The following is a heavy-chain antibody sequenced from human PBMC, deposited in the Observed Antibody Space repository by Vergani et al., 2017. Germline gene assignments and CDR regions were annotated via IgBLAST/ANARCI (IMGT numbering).Heavy chain of an antibody. CDR1: GGSFSVYY. CDR3: ARFRGPDIVGTAFDH. J-gene: IGHJ4*02. D-gene: IGHD5-12*01. Sequence: QVQLQQWGAGLLKPSETLSLTCGVQGGSFSVYYWSWIRQSPGKGLEWIGAINDIGTTNYNPSLRSRVTISVDTSKTQFSLRLNSVTAADTAVYFCARFRGPDIVGTAFDHWAQGTLVTVSS. CDR2: INDIGTT. V-gene: IGHV4-34*01.